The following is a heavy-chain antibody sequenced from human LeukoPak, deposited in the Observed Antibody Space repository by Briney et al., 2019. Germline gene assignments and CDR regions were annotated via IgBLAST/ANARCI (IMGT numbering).Heavy chain of an antibody. CDR3: ARDSIYYGMDV. V-gene: IGHV1-18*01. J-gene: IGHJ6*02. CDR1: GYTFTSYG. Sequence: ASVKVSCKASGYTFTSYGISWVRQAPGQGLEWMGWISAYNGNTNYAQKLQGRVTMTTDTSTSTAYMELRSLRPDDTAVYYCARDSIYYGMDVWGQGTTVTVSS. CDR2: ISAYNGNT.